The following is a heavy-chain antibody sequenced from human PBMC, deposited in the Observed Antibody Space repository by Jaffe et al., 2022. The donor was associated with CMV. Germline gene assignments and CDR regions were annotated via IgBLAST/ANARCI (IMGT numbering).Heavy chain of an antibody. V-gene: IGHV1-2*02. CDR1: GYTFTGHY. J-gene: IGHJ4*02. CDR2: INPNSGDT. D-gene: IGHD3-16*01. Sequence: QVQLVQSGAEVKKPGASVKVSCKASGYTFTGHYMHWVRQAPGQGLEWMGWINPNSGDTNFAQNFQGRVTMTRDTSISTAYMELSRLTSDDLAVYYCARGSALGGSTTPHEYWGQGTLVTVSS. CDR3: ARGSALGGSTTPHEY.